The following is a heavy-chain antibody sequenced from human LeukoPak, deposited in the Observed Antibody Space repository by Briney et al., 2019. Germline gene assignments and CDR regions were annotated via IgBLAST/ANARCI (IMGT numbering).Heavy chain of an antibody. CDR1: GFTFDDYA. CDR2: ISWNSGSI. J-gene: IGHJ6*02. V-gene: IGHV3-9*01. D-gene: IGHD3-3*01. Sequence: PGGSLRLSCAASGFTFDDYAMHWVRQAPGKGLEWVPGISWNSGSIGYADSVKGRFTISRDNAKNSLYLQMNSLRAEDTALYYCAKDHSYDFWSGYIAPYYYYGMDVWGQGTTVTVSS. CDR3: AKDHSYDFWSGYIAPYYYYGMDV.